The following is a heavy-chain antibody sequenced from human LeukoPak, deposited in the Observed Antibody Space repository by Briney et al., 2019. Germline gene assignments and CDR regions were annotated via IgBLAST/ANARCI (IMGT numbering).Heavy chain of an antibody. J-gene: IGHJ5*02. CDR2: IYYSGST. CDR1: GGSISSYY. D-gene: IGHD3-3*01. Sequence: SEALSLTCTVSGGSISSYYWSWIRQPPGKGLEWIGYIYYSGSTNYNPSLKSRVTISVDTSKNQSSLKLSSVTAADTAVYYCARHQSIFGVVFDPWGQGTLVTVSS. V-gene: IGHV4-59*08. CDR3: ARHQSIFGVVFDP.